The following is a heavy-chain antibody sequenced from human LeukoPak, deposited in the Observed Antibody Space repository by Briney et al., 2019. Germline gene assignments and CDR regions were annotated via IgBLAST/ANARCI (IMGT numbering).Heavy chain of an antibody. Sequence: GGSLRLSCAASGFTFSSHWMHWVRQAPGKGLVWVSRINSDGSSTSYADSVKGRFTISRDNAKNTLYLQMNSLRAEDTAVYYCARERRDSSSWPAHFDYWGQGTLVTVSS. V-gene: IGHV3-74*01. CDR1: GFTFSSHW. CDR2: INSDGSST. CDR3: ARERRDSSSWPAHFDY. J-gene: IGHJ4*02. D-gene: IGHD6-13*01.